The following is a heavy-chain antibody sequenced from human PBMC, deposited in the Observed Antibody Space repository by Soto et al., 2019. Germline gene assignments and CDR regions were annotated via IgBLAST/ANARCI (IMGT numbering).Heavy chain of an antibody. D-gene: IGHD6-13*01. CDR3: ASPQGRQQLDYGMDV. CDR2: IIPIFGTA. Sequence: SVKVSCKASGGTLSSYAISWVRQAPGQGLEWMGGIIPIFGTANYAQKFQGRVTITADESTSTAYMELSSLRSEDTAVYYCASPQGRQQLDYGMDVWGQGTTVTVSS. V-gene: IGHV1-69*13. CDR1: GGTLSSYA. J-gene: IGHJ6*02.